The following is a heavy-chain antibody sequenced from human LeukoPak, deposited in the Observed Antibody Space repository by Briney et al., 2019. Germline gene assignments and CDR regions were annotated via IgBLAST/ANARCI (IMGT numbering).Heavy chain of an antibody. CDR3: AREENGWNGSDDAFDI. CDR2: IYYSGST. V-gene: IGHV4-61*01. J-gene: IGHJ3*02. D-gene: IGHD1-1*01. CDR1: GGSVSSGSYY. Sequence: SETLSLTCTVSGGSVSSGSYYWSWIRQPPGKGLEWTGYIYYSGSTNYNPSLKSRVTISVDTSKNQFSLKLSSVTAADTAVYYCAREENGWNGSDDAFDIWGQGTMVTVSS.